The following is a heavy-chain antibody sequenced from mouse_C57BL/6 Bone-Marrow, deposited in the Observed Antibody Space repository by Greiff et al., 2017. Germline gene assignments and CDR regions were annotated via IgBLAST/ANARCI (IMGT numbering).Heavy chain of an antibody. J-gene: IGHJ2*01. Sequence: QVQLQQPGAELVKPGASVKMSCKASGSTFTSYWITWVKQRPGQGLEWIGDIYPTSGRTNYNEKFKSKAILTVYTSSNTAYMQLSSLTSEDSAVFYCARSGPLVRRFDYWGQGTTLTVSS. V-gene: IGHV1-55*01. CDR1: GSTFTSYW. D-gene: IGHD2-14*01. CDR3: ARSGPLVRRFDY. CDR2: IYPTSGRT.